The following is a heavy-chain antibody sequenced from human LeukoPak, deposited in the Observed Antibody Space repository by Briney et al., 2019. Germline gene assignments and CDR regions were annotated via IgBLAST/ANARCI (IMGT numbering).Heavy chain of an antibody. J-gene: IGHJ4*02. V-gene: IGHV1-18*01. CDR3: AKSGEVVVVFDTMNYFDY. D-gene: IGHD2-21*01. CDR1: GYTFTSYG. CDR2: ISAYNGNT. Sequence: ASVKVSCKASGYTFTSYGISWVRQAPGQGLEWMGWISAYNGNTNYAQKLQGRVTMTTDTSTSTAYMELRSLRSDDTAVYYCAKSGEVVVVFDTMNYFDYWGQGTLVTVSS.